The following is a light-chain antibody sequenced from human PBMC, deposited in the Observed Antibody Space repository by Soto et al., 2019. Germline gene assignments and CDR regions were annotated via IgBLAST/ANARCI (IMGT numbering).Light chain of an antibody. CDR3: SSYAGSIL. Sequence: QSVLTQPPSASRSPGQSVTISCTGTSSDVGGYNYVSWYQQHPGKAPKLMIYEVSKRPSGVPDRFSGSKSGNTASLTVSGLQAEDEADYYCSSYAGSILFGGGTKVTVL. V-gene: IGLV2-8*02. CDR1: SSDVGGYNY. J-gene: IGLJ2*01. CDR2: EVS.